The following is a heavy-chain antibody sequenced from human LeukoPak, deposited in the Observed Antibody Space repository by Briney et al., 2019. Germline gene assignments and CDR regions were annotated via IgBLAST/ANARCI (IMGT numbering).Heavy chain of an antibody. CDR2: MNPNSGNT. Sequence: GASVKVSCKASGYTFTSYDINWVRQATGQGLEWMGWMNPNSGNTGYAQKFQGRVTMTRNTSISTAYMELSSLRSEDTAVYYCARGSPRLVTFGGVIVYYFDYWGQGTLVTVSS. J-gene: IGHJ4*02. V-gene: IGHV1-8*01. D-gene: IGHD3-16*02. CDR1: GYTFTSYD. CDR3: ARGSPRLVTFGGVIVYYFDY.